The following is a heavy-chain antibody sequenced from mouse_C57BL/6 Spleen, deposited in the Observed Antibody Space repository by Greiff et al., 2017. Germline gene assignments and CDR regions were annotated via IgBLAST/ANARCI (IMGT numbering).Heavy chain of an antibody. Sequence: EVKLVESGGGLVQPGGSLSLSCAASGFTFTDYYMSWVRQPPGKALEWLGFIRNKANGYTTEYSASVKGRFTISRDNSQSILYLQMNALRAEDSATYYCARYMTTVVSTEYFDVWGTGTTVTVSS. D-gene: IGHD1-1*01. V-gene: IGHV7-3*01. CDR1: GFTFTDYY. J-gene: IGHJ1*03. CDR2: IRNKANGYTT. CDR3: ARYMTTVVSTEYFDV.